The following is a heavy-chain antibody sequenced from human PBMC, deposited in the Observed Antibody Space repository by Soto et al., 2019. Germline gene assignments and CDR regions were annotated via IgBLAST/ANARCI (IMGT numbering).Heavy chain of an antibody. Sequence: ASVKVSCKTSGYTFNTYGINWVRPAPGRGREWMVCIRAYDGKTTYAEKFQGRVTLTTDTYTSTAYMELRSLRSDDTAIYYWAKDPHEFWPSYWSHPGGQANPLTVS. CDR1: GYTFNTYG. CDR3: AKDPHEFWPSYWSHP. V-gene: IGHV1-18*01. D-gene: IGHD3-3*01. CDR2: IRAYDGKT. J-gene: IGHJ5*02.